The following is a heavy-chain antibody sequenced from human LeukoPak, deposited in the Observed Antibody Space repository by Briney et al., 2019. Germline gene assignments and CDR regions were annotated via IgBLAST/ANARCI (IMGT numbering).Heavy chain of an antibody. V-gene: IGHV3-7*03. CDR1: GFPFRSYW. Sequence: GGSLRLSCTASGFPFRSYWMSWVRQAPGKGLEWVANIKQDGSEKYYVDSVKGRFTVSRDNAKNSLFLQMTSLRAEDTAVYYCAKAEGITMIVVVITPFDYWGQGTLVTVSS. CDR2: IKQDGSEK. D-gene: IGHD3-22*01. CDR3: AKAEGITMIVVVITPFDY. J-gene: IGHJ4*02.